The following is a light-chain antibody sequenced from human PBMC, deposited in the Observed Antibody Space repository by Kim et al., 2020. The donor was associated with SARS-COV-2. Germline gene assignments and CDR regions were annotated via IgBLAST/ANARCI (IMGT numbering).Light chain of an antibody. CDR3: QQYVATPLT. J-gene: IGKJ5*01. Sequence: EIVLTQSPDTLCLSPGERATLSCRASQSLSSSSLAWYQQNRGQAPRLLIYRASSRAPGIPDRFSGSGSATDFTLTINRLEPEDSAVYYCQQYVATPLTFSQGTRLEIK. CDR2: RAS. V-gene: IGKV3-20*01. CDR1: QSLSSSS.